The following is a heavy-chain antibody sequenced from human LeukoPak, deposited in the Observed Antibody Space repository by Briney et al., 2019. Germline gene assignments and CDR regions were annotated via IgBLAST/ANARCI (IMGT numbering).Heavy chain of an antibody. CDR3: ARAATEPAEDRDWYFDL. CDR1: GGSISSGSYY. CDR2: IYTSGST. D-gene: IGHD1-14*01. V-gene: IGHV4-61*02. J-gene: IGHJ2*01. Sequence: SETLSLTCTVSGGSISSGSYYWSWIRQPAGKGLEWIGRIYTSGSTNYNPSLKSRVTISVDTSKNQFSLKLSSVTAADTAVYYCARAATEPAEDRDWYFDLWGRGTLVTVSS.